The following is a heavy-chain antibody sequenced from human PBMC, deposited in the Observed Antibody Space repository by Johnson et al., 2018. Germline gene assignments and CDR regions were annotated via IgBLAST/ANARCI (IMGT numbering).Heavy chain of an antibody. J-gene: IGHJ6*02. CDR2: IIPIFGTA. CDR3: ARGGGVVVVAAFNYGMDV. Sequence: QVQLVESGAEVKKPGSSVKVSCKASGGTFSSYAISWVRQAPGQGLEWMGGIIPIFGTANYEQKFQGRVTITADESTSTAYMELSSLRSEDTAVYYCARGGGVVVVAAFNYGMDVWGQGTTVTVSS. D-gene: IGHD2-15*01. CDR1: GGTFSSYA. V-gene: IGHV1-69*01.